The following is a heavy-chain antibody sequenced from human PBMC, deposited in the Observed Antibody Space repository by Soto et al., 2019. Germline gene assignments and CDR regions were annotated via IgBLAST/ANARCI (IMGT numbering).Heavy chain of an antibody. D-gene: IGHD3-10*01. J-gene: IGHJ5*02. CDR1: GGSISTAGYY. Sequence: SETLSLTCSVSGGSISTAGYYWSWIRQQPGKGLEWIGYIYQSGTTHYNPSLRSRVTMSVDTPKNQFSLKLSSVTAADTAVYYCARDRDYNYGSGSNWLDPWGQGTLVTVSS. V-gene: IGHV4-31*03. CDR3: ARDRDYNYGSGSNWLDP. CDR2: IYQSGTT.